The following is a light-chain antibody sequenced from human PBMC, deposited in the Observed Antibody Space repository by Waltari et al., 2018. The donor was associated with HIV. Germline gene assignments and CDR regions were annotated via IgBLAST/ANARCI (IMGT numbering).Light chain of an antibody. J-gene: IGLJ3*02. CDR3: LLYYGGAWV. V-gene: IGLV7-43*01. CDR2: GTT. Sequence: QTVVTQEPSLTVSPGGPVTLTCASSTGSVTSAYSPNWFQQKPGQAPRALIYGTTNKHSWTPARFSGSLLGGKAALTLSGVQPEDEAEYYCLLYYGGAWVFGGGTKLTVL. CDR1: TGSVTSAYS.